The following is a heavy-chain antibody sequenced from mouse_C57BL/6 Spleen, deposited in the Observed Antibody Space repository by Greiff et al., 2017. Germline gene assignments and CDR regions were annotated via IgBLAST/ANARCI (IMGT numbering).Heavy chain of an antibody. CDR1: GYSFTGYY. CDR3: ARGYYGSSSFAY. CDR2: INPSTGGT. D-gene: IGHD1-1*01. Sequence: DVKLVESGPELVKPGASVKISCKASGYSFTGYYMNWVKQSPEKSLEWIGEINPSTGGTTYNQKFKAKATLTVDKSSSTAYMQLKSLTSEDSAVYYCARGYYGSSSFAYWGQGTLVTVSA. V-gene: IGHV1-42*01. J-gene: IGHJ3*01.